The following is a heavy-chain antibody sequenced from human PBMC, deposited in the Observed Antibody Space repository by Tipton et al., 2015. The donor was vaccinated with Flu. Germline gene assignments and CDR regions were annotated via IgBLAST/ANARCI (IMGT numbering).Heavy chain of an antibody. V-gene: IGHV4-59*05. CDR1: GGSVNGYF. J-gene: IGHJ4*02. D-gene: IGHD3-10*02. CDR3: ARLSYYDVDLKNFYFED. Sequence: TLSLTCTVSGGSVNGYFWSWIRQPPGKGLEWIGGLSYSGNTYYNPSLKSRVVISVDTSKNQFSLKLNSVTAADTAVYYCARLSYYDVDLKNFYFEDWGQGTLVTVSS. CDR2: LSYSGNT.